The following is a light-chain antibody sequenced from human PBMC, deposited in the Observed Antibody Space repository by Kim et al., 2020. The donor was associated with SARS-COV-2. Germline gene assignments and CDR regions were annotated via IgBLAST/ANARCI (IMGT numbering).Light chain of an antibody. CDR2: KVS. CDR1: RSLVHSNGNTY. V-gene: IGKV2-30*02. Sequence: ASISCRYSRSLVHSNGNTYLNWFQQRPGQSPRRLIYKVSNRDSGVPDRFSGSGSGTDFTLKISRVEAEDVGVYYYCMQAKQWPYTFGQGTKLEI. J-gene: IGKJ2*01. CDR3: MQAKQWPYT.